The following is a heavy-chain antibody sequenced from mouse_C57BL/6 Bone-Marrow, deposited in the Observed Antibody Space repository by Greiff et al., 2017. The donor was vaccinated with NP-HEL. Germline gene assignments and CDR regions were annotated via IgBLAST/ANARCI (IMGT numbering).Heavy chain of an antibody. CDR1: GFNIKDDY. Sequence: EVQLQQSGAELVRPGASVKLSCTASGFNIKDDYMHWVKQRPEQGLEWIGWIDPENGDTEYASKFQGKATITADTSSNTASLQLSSLTSEDTAVYYCTTGAFDYWGQGTTLTVSS. V-gene: IGHV14-4*01. CDR2: IDPENGDT. CDR3: TTGAFDY. J-gene: IGHJ2*01.